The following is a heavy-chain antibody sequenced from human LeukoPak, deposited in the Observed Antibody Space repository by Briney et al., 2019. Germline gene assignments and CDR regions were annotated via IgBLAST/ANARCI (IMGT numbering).Heavy chain of an antibody. D-gene: IGHD2-21*01. Sequence: GGSLRLSCAASGFSFTFYSMNWVRQAPGKGLEWVSSISSSSSYIYYADSVKGRFTISRDNAKNSLYLQMNSLRAEDTAVYYCARDSPNEGILWWSIDYWGQGTLVTVSS. J-gene: IGHJ4*02. CDR2: ISSSSSYI. V-gene: IGHV3-21*01. CDR1: GFSFTFYS. CDR3: ARDSPNEGILWWSIDY.